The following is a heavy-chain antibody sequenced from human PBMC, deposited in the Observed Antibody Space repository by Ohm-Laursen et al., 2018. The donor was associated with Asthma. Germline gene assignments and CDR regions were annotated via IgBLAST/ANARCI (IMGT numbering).Heavy chain of an antibody. CDR3: ARVRDRTGEFDY. CDR2: IYYSGST. CDR1: GGSISSGSYY. D-gene: IGHD1-26*01. V-gene: IGHV4-31*03. Sequence: TLSLTCTVSGGSISSGSYYWSWIRQHPGKGLEWIGYIYYSGSTYYNPSLKSRVTISVDTSKNQFSLKLSSVTAADTAVYYCARVRDRTGEFDYWGQGTLVTVSS. J-gene: IGHJ4*02.